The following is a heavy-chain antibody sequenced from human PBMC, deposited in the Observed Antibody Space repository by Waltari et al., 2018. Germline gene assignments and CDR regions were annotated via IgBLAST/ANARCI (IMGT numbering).Heavy chain of an antibody. D-gene: IGHD3-9*01. CDR3: AKGRVLRYFDWLLYFDY. J-gene: IGHJ4*02. Sequence: EVQLLESGGGLVQPGGSLRLSCAASGFTFSSYAMSWVRQAPGRGLEWVSAISGSGGSTYYADSVKGRFTISRDNSKNTLYLQMNSLRAEDTAVYYCAKGRVLRYFDWLLYFDYWGQGTLVTVSS. CDR1: GFTFSSYA. CDR2: ISGSGGST. V-gene: IGHV3-23*01.